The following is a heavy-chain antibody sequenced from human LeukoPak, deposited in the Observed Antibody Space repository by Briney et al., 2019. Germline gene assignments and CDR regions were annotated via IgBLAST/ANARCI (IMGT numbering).Heavy chain of an antibody. CDR1: GFTFSSYG. Sequence: GRSLRLSCAASGFTFSSYGIHWVRQTPGKGLEWVAVISYDGSSKFYADSMKGRFTISRDNSKNTLYLQMNSLRAEDTAVYYCARGSSGWYRGDFDYWGQGILVTVSS. CDR3: ARGSSGWYRGDFDY. CDR2: ISYDGSSK. J-gene: IGHJ4*02. D-gene: IGHD6-19*01. V-gene: IGHV3-30*03.